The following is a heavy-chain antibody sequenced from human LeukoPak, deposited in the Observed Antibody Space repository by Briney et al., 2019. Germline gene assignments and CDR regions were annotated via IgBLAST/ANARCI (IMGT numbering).Heavy chain of an antibody. D-gene: IGHD3-3*01. CDR1: GFTFSNYW. CDR2: IKRDGSEI. Sequence: GGSLRLSCVGSGFTFSNYWMGWVRQAPGKGLEWVASIKRDGSEIKYVDSVKGRFSISRDNAKNSLYLQMNSLRAEDTAVYYCARPGNYDFWSGYYPDGYWGQGTLVTVSS. V-gene: IGHV3-7*01. CDR3: ARPGNYDFWSGYYPDGY. J-gene: IGHJ4*02.